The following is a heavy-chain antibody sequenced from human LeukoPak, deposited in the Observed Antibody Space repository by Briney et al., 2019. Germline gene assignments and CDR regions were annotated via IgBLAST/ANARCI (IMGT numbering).Heavy chain of an antibody. CDR1: GGSISSYY. Sequence: SETLSLTCTVSGGSISSYYWSWIRQPPGKGLEWIGYIYYSGSTNYNPSLKSRVTISVDTSNNQFSLKLSSVTAADTAVYYCARDLAANAFDIWGQGTMVTVSS. CDR2: IYYSGST. J-gene: IGHJ3*02. D-gene: IGHD6-6*01. CDR3: ARDLAANAFDI. V-gene: IGHV4-59*01.